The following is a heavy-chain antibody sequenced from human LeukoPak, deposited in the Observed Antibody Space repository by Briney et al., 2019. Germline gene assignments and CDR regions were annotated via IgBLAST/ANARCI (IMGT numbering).Heavy chain of an antibody. J-gene: IGHJ6*03. Sequence: PSETLSLTCTVSGGSISSYYWSWIRQPAGKGLEWIGRIYTSGSTNYNPSLKSRVTMSVDTSKNQFSLKLSSVTAADTAVYYCARHKREQLAQPYYYYYMDVWGKGTTVTVSS. CDR1: GGSISSYY. V-gene: IGHV4-4*07. CDR2: IYTSGST. D-gene: IGHD6-13*01. CDR3: ARHKREQLAQPYYYYYMDV.